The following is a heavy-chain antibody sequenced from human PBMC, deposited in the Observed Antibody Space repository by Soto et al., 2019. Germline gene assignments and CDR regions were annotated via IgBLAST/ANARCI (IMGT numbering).Heavy chain of an antibody. Sequence: QVQLVQSGAEVKKPGSSVKVSCKGSGYTFDSYALSWVRQAPGQGLEWVGGIIPFFGTPNYAQKFQGRVTISADKSTSTAYMELVSLTSEDTAVYFCARDKGAYYSHLQYWGQGTLITVSS. D-gene: IGHD3-22*01. CDR3: ARDKGAYYSHLQY. J-gene: IGHJ4*02. CDR1: GYTFDSYA. V-gene: IGHV1-69*06. CDR2: IIPFFGTP.